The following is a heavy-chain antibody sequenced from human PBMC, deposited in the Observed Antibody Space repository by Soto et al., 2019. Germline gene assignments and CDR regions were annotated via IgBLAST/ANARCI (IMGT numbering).Heavy chain of an antibody. J-gene: IGHJ5*02. Sequence: GGSLRLSCAASGFTFSNAWMSWVRQAPGKGLEWVGPIKSKTDGGTTDYAAPVKGRFTISRDDSKNTLYLQMNSLKTEDTAVYYCTALYDFWSGYPSFDPWGQGTLVTVSS. CDR2: IKSKTDGGTT. CDR3: TALYDFWSGYPSFDP. CDR1: GFTFSNAW. D-gene: IGHD3-3*01. V-gene: IGHV3-15*01.